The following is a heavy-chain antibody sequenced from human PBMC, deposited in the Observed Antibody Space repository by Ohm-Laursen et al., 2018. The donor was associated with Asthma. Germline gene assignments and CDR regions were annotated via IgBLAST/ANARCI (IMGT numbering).Heavy chain of an antibody. CDR1: GFTFSDYG. CDR2: ISYDGSNK. V-gene: IGHV3-30*18. Sequence: SLRLSCSASGFTFSDYGMHWVRQAPGKGLEWVAVISYDGSNKYYADSVKGRFTISRDNSKNTLYLQMNSLRAEDTAVYYCAKAMGERELLYYYYYGMDVWGQGTTVTVSS. D-gene: IGHD1-26*01. CDR3: AKAMGERELLYYYYYGMDV. J-gene: IGHJ6*02.